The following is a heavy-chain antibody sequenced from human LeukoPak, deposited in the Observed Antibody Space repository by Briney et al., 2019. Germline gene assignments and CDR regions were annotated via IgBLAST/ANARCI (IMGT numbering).Heavy chain of an antibody. Sequence: GESLKISCKGSGYSFNSYWIGWVCQMPGKGLEWMGIIYPGDSDTRYSPSFQGQVTISADKSISTAYLQWSSLKASDTAMYYCATPKTYSSSSFDYWGQGTLVTVSS. J-gene: IGHJ4*02. CDR3: ATPKTYSSSSFDY. CDR1: GYSFNSYW. V-gene: IGHV5-51*01. CDR2: IYPGDSDT. D-gene: IGHD6-6*01.